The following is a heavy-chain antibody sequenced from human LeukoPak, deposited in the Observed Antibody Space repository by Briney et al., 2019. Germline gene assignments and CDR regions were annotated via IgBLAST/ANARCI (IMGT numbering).Heavy chain of an antibody. CDR2: ISYDGSNK. CDR3: ARDSVSRPSDY. V-gene: IGHV3-30-3*01. Sequence: GRSLRLSCAASGFTFSSYAMHWVRQAPGKGLEWVAVISYDGSNKYYADSMKGRFTISRDNSKNTLYLQMNSLRAEDTAVYYCARDSVSRPSDYWGQGTLVTVSS. D-gene: IGHD1-14*01. J-gene: IGHJ4*02. CDR1: GFTFSSYA.